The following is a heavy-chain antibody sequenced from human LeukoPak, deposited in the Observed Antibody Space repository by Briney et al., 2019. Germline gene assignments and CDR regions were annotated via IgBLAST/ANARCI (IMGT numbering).Heavy chain of an antibody. Sequence: GSLTLSCAASGFTVSSNYMSWVRQAPGKGLEWVSVIYSGGSTYYAASVKSRFTISRDNSKNTLYLQINSLTAEDTAVYYCARDDGTIDYWGQGTLVTVSS. D-gene: IGHD1/OR15-1a*01. CDR3: ARDDGTIDY. V-gene: IGHV3-53*01. J-gene: IGHJ4*02. CDR1: GFTVSSNY. CDR2: IYSGGST.